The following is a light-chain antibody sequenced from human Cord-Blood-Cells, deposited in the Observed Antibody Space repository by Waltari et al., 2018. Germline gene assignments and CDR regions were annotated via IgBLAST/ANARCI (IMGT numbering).Light chain of an antibody. V-gene: IGLV2-14*01. J-gene: IGLJ1*01. CDR1: SSDVGVYNY. CDR2: DVS. CDR3: SSYTSSSTYV. Sequence: QSALPQPASVSGSPGQSITISCTGTSSDVGVYNYVSSYQQHPDKAPKLMIYDVSKQPSGVSNRFSGSKPGNTASMTIYGLQAEDEADYYCSSYTSSSTYVFGTGTKVTVL.